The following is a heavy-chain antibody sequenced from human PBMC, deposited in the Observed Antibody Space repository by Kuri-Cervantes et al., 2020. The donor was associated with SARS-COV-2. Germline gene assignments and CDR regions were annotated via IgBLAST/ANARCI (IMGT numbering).Heavy chain of an antibody. CDR2: ISNDGSNK. J-gene: IGHJ6*02. D-gene: IGHD3-3*01. CDR3: AKALPGVTIFGVVIMSEGENYYYGMDV. V-gene: IGHV3-30*18. CDR1: GFTFSTYG. Sequence: GESLKISCAASGFTFSTYGMHWVRQAPVKGLEWVAVISNDGSNKYYADSVKGRFTISRDNSKNTLYLQMNSLRAEETAVYYCAKALPGVTIFGVVIMSEGENYYYGMDVWGQGTTVTVSS.